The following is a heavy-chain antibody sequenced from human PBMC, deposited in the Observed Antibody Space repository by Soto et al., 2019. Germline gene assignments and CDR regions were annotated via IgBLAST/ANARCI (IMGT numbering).Heavy chain of an antibody. Sequence: GESLKISCKGSGYSFTSYWISWVRQMPGKGLEWMGRIDPSDSYTYYSPSFQGHVTISADKSISTAYLQWSSLKASDTAMYYCARHVSFDTGYSSSWYYYGMDVWGQGTTVTVS. V-gene: IGHV5-10-1*01. CDR3: ARHVSFDTGYSSSWYYYGMDV. D-gene: IGHD6-13*01. CDR1: GYSFTSYW. J-gene: IGHJ6*02. CDR2: IDPSDSYT.